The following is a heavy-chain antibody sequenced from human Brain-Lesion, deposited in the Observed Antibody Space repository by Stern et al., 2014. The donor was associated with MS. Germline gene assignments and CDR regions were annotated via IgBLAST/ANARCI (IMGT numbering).Heavy chain of an antibody. D-gene: IGHD1-14*01. CDR3: ARDITGSSAYFAY. J-gene: IGHJ4*02. Sequence: EVQLVESGGDLVQPGRSLRLSCAAFGFTFDDYAMHWVRQAPGKGLEWVAGISWNCGTIGYADSVKGRFTTSRDNAYSSLYLQMTSLRPEDTALYYCARDITGSSAYFAYWGQGTLVTVSS. V-gene: IGHV3-9*01. CDR2: ISWNCGTI. CDR1: GFTFDDYA.